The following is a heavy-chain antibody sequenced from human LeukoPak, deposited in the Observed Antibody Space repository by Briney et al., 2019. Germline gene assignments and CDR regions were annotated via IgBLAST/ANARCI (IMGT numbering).Heavy chain of an antibody. V-gene: IGHV3-30*02. J-gene: IGHJ4*02. CDR1: GFTFSSYG. D-gene: IGHD3/OR15-3a*01. Sequence: GGSLRLSCAASGFTFSSYGMHWVRQAPGKGLEWVAFIRYDGSNNYYADSVKGRFTISRDNSKNTLYLQMNSQRTEDTAVYYCARDKGWTGYYMEGYVDYWGQGTLVTVSS. CDR3: ARDKGWTGYYMEGYVDY. CDR2: IRYDGSNN.